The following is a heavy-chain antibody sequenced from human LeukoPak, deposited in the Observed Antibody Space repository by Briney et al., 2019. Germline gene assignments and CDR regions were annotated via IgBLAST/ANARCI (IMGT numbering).Heavy chain of an antibody. CDR1: GFTFSSYA. D-gene: IGHD3-16*01. J-gene: IGHJ5*02. V-gene: IGHV3-30-3*01. CDR3: ARESGWGGYDIGL. Sequence: GESLTLSCAASGFTFSSYAMHWVRQAPGKGLEWVTLISYDGSSKYYADSVKGRFTISRDNSKNTLFLQMNSLRAEDTALYYCARESGWGGYDIGLWGQGTLVTVSS. CDR2: ISYDGSSK.